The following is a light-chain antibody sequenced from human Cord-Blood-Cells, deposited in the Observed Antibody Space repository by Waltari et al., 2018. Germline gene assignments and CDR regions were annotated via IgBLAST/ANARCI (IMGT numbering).Light chain of an antibody. Sequence: QSALTQPASVSGSPGQSITLSCTGTSSAVGGYNSVSWYQQHPGKAPKLMIYDVSNRPSGVSNRFSGSKSGNTASLTISGLQAEDEADYYCSSYTSSSTYVFGTGTKVTVL. CDR2: DVS. J-gene: IGLJ1*01. V-gene: IGLV2-14*01. CDR3: SSYTSSSTYV. CDR1: SSAVGGYNS.